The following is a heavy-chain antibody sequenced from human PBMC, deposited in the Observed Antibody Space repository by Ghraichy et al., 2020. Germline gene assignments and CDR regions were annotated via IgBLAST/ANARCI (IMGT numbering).Heavy chain of an antibody. J-gene: IGHJ6*01. CDR3: ARDLVDYYYFGMDV. CDR2: IYHSGST. D-gene: IGHD3-10*01. Sequence: SETLSLTCTVSGDSIISTNWWSWVRQPPGKGLEWIGGIYHSGSTDYNPSLKSRITISVDKSKNQFSPKLTSVTAADTAVYYCARDLVDYYYFGMDVWGPGTTVTVSA. V-gene: IGHV4-4*02. CDR1: GDSIISTNW.